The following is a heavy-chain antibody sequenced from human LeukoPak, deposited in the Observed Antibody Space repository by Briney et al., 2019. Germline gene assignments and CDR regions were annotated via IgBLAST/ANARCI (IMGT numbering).Heavy chain of an antibody. J-gene: IGHJ4*02. D-gene: IGHD3-22*01. CDR1: GYTFTSYG. CDR3: ARDPLQYYYDSSGYYDFDY. CDR2: ISAYNGNT. V-gene: IGHV1-18*01. Sequence: GASVKVSCKASGYTFTSYGISWVRQAPGQGLEWMGWISAYNGNTNYAQKLQGRVTMTTDTSTSTAYMELRSLRSDDTAVYYCARDPLQYYYDSSGYYDFDYWGQGTLVTVSS.